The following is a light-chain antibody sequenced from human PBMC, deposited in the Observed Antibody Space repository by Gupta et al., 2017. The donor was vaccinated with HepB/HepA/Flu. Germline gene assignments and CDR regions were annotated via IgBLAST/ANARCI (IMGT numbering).Light chain of an antibody. J-gene: IGLJ1*01. V-gene: IGLV2-14*01. CDR2: EVS. Sequence: QSALTQPASVSGSPGQSITIPCTGTSSDVGGYNYVSWYQKYPGKASKGRMVEVSGRPSGVSDRLAGYKSGNMAYLTIYGLQAEDESDDAGCYYRSRTRLVVFGTGTKLNVL. CDR1: SSDVGGYNY. CDR3: CYYRSRTRLVV.